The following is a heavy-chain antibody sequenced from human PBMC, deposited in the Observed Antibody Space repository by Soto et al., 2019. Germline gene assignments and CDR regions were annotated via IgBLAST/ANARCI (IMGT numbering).Heavy chain of an antibody. D-gene: IGHD6-19*01. Sequence: TLSLTCDVSGGSIDNSHSFWGWVRQPPGRGLEFLGSVYYSGGTYYNPSLKSRVTVSVDTSKNQVSLRVRSVTVAETAVYYCARSGGGSGWLGGRGTLVTVSS. V-gene: IGHV4-39*01. CDR3: ARSGGGSGWL. CDR2: VYYSGGT. CDR1: GGSIDNSHSF. J-gene: IGHJ4*02.